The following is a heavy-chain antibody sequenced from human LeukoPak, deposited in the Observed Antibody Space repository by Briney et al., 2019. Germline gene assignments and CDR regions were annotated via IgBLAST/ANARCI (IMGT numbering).Heavy chain of an antibody. CDR2: IYYSGST. CDR3: ARDRGTDTSGYYYFY. Sequence: SETLSLTCTVSGGSVSSGGYYWSWIRQHPGKGLEWIGYIYYSGSTYYNPSLKGRVTISGDTSKNQFSLKLRSVTAADTAVYYCARDRGTDTSGYYYFYWGQGTLVTVSS. V-gene: IGHV4-61*08. D-gene: IGHD3-22*01. CDR1: GGSVSSGGYY. J-gene: IGHJ4*02.